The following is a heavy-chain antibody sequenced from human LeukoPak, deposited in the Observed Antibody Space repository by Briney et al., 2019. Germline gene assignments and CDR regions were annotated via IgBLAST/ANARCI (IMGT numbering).Heavy chain of an antibody. Sequence: SSVKVSCKASGGTFSRYAISWVRQAPAQGLQWMGRIIPILGIANYAQKFQGRVTITADKSTSTAYMELSSLRSEDTAVYYCARVDTAMVIDYWGQGTLVTVSS. CDR2: IIPILGIA. CDR1: GGTFSRYA. V-gene: IGHV1-69*04. J-gene: IGHJ4*02. CDR3: ARVDTAMVIDY. D-gene: IGHD5-18*01.